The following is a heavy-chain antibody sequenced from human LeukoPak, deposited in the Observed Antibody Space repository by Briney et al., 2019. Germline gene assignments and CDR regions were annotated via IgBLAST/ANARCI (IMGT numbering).Heavy chain of an antibody. J-gene: IGHJ4*02. CDR3: ARGWVVVVPAAKTPFDY. CDR2: INPNSGGT. Sequence: ASAKVSCKASGYTFTGYYMHWVRQAPGQGLEWMGWINPNSGGTNYAQKFQGRVTMTRDTSINTAYMELSRLRSDDTAVYYCARGWVVVVPAAKTPFDYWGQGTLVTVSS. CDR1: GYTFTGYY. D-gene: IGHD2-2*01. V-gene: IGHV1-2*02.